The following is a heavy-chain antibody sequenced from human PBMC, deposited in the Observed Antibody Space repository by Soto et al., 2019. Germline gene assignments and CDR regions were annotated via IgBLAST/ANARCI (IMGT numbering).Heavy chain of an antibody. V-gene: IGHV1-69*05. D-gene: IGHD1-1*01. CDR3: ARDEVRIQLGGNYYYNCYV. CDR2: IMPVFPTP. CDR1: GGTFSTSA. J-gene: IGHJ6*03. Sequence: QVQLVQSGAEVKKPGSSVKVSCKASGGTFSTSAISWVRQAPGQGLEWVGGIMPVFPTPDYAQNFQGRVIRTSDESTTTAYPELTSVRDEDTAVYYCARDEVRIQLGGNYYYNCYVWGQGTAITVSS.